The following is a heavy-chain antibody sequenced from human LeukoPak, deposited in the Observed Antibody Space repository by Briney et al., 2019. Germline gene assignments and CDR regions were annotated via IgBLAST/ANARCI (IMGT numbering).Heavy chain of an antibody. Sequence: GGSLRLSCAASGFTFSSYSMNWVRQAPGKGLEWVSSISSSSSYIYYADSVKGRFTISRDNAKNSLYLQMNSLRAEDTAVYYCARDYRELWFGELLSSIHYYYYMDVWGKGTTVTVSS. V-gene: IGHV3-21*01. CDR3: ARDYRELWFGELLSSIHYYYYMDV. J-gene: IGHJ6*03. D-gene: IGHD3-10*01. CDR2: ISSSSSYI. CDR1: GFTFSSYS.